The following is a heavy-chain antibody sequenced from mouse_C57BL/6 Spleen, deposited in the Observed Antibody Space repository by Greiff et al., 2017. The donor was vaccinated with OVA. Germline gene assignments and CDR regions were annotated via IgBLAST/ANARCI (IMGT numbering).Heavy chain of an antibody. J-gene: IGHJ3*01. CDR1: GYTFTDYE. CDR2: IDPETGGT. Sequence: QVQLKESGAELVRPGASVTLSCKASGYTFTDYEMHWVKQTPVHGLEWIGAIDPETGGTAYNQKFKGKAILTADKSSSTAYMELRSLTSEDSAVYYCTRRGGTGTAEAAWFAYWGQGTLVTVSA. D-gene: IGHD4-1*01. CDR3: TRRGGTGTAEAAWFAY. V-gene: IGHV1-15*01.